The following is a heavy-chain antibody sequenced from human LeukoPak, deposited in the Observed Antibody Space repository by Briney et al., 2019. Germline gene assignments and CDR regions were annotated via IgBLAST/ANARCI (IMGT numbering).Heavy chain of an antibody. CDR1: GGSFTSYY. D-gene: IGHD6-25*01. Sequence: SETLSLTCAVYGGSFTSYYWSWVRQPPGKGLEWIGEISHTGHTNYNPSLKSRVTMSVETSKNQLSLILTSVTAADTAVYYCARGPYSSDAGYWGQGTLVTVSS. CDR2: ISHTGHT. CDR3: ARGPYSSDAGY. J-gene: IGHJ4*02. V-gene: IGHV4-34*01.